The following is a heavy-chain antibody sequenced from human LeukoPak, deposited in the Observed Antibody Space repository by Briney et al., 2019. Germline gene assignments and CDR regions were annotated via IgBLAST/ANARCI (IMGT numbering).Heavy chain of an antibody. V-gene: IGHV3-15*01. CDR2: IKSKTDGGTT. J-gene: IGHJ4*02. Sequence: GGSLRLSCAASGFTVSSNYMSWVRQAPGKGLEWVGRIKSKTDGGTTDYAAPVKGRFTISRDDSKNTLYLQMNSLKTEDTAVYYCTTAPPNWGFWGQGTLVTVSS. CDR1: GFTVSSNY. CDR3: TTAPPNWGF. D-gene: IGHD7-27*01.